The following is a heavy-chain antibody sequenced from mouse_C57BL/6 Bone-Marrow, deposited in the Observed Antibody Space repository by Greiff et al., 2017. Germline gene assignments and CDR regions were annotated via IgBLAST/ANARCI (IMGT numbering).Heavy chain of an antibody. CDR2: IDPSVSYT. CDR3: ARSPYYYGSSWFAY. Sequence: QVQLQQPGAELVKPGASVKLSCQASGYTFTSYWLQWLKQRPGQGFGWFGEIDPSVSYTNYNQKFKGKATLTVDTSSSTAYMQLSSLTSEDSAVYYCARSPYYYGSSWFAYWGQGTLVTVSA. CDR1: GYTFTSYW. V-gene: IGHV1-50*01. J-gene: IGHJ3*01. D-gene: IGHD1-1*01.